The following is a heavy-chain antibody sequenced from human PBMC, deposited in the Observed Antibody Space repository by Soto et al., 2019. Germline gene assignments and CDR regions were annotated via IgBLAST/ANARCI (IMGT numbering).Heavy chain of an antibody. Sequence: ASVKVSCKASGYTFTSYGISWVRQAPGQGLEWMGWISAYNGNTNYAQKLQGRVTMTTDTSTSTAYMELRSLRSDDTAVYYCARVGVDPYDFWSGDRDYWGQGTLVTVSS. J-gene: IGHJ4*02. CDR2: ISAYNGNT. CDR3: ARVGVDPYDFWSGDRDY. CDR1: GYTFTSYG. V-gene: IGHV1-18*01. D-gene: IGHD3-3*01.